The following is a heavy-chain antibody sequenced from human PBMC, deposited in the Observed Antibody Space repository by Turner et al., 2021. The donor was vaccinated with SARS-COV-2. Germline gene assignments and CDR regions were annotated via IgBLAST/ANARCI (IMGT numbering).Heavy chain of an antibody. CDR3: APSPITMVRGVITFGWFDP. CDR2: IYYSGST. D-gene: IGHD3-10*01. CDR1: GGSISSRSYY. Sequence: QLQLQESGPGLVKPSETLSLTCTVSGGSISSRSYYWGWIRQPPGKGLEWIGSIYYSGSTYYIPSLKSRVTISVDTSKNQFSLKLSSVTAADTAVYYCAPSPITMVRGVITFGWFDPWGQGTLVTVSS. V-gene: IGHV4-39*01. J-gene: IGHJ5*02.